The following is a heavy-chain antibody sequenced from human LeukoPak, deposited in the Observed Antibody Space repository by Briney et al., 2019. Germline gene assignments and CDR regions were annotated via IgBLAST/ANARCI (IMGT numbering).Heavy chain of an antibody. CDR3: ARGVAVAATPWNYYYYGMDV. V-gene: IGHV4-4*07. Sequence: SETLSLTCTVSGGSISSYYWSWIRQPAGKGLEWIGRIYTSGSTNYNPSLKSRVTMSVDTSKNQFSLKLSSVTAADTAVYYCARGVAVAATPWNYYYYGMDVWGQGTTVTVSS. D-gene: IGHD6-19*01. CDR1: GGSISSYY. J-gene: IGHJ6*02. CDR2: IYTSGST.